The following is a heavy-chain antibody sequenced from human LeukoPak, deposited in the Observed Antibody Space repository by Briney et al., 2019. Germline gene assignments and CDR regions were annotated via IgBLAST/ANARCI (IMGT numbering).Heavy chain of an antibody. CDR2: FSHRGGS. Sequence: SETLSLTCAVFGGSFSGYYWSWIRQPPGKGLEWIGSFSHRGGSYHNPSLKSRVTISVDTSKNQFSLKLSSVTAADTAVYYCAWGGFDYWGQGTLVTVSS. J-gene: IGHJ4*02. V-gene: IGHV4-34*01. CDR3: AWGGFDY. CDR1: GGSFSGYY.